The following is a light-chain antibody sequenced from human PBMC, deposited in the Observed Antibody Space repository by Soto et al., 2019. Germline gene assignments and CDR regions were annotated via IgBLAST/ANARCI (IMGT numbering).Light chain of an antibody. J-gene: IGKJ1*01. Sequence: EIVLTQSPGTLSLSPGERVTLSCRASQSVSSSYLAWYQQKPGQAPRLLIYGASSRATGIPDRFSGSGSGTDFTLTISRLEPEDFAVHYCQQYGSSPPTFGQGTKVEIK. CDR1: QSVSSSY. CDR3: QQYGSSPPT. CDR2: GAS. V-gene: IGKV3-20*01.